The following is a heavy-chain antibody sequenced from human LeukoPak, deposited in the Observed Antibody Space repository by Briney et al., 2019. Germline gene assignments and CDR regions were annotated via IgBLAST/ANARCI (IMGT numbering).Heavy chain of an antibody. CDR1: VGTFSSYA. J-gene: IGHJ6*04. V-gene: IGHV1-69*13. Sequence: ASVKVSCKASVGTFSSYAISWVRQAPGQGLEWMGGIIPIFGTANYAQKFQGRVTITADESTSTAYMELSSLRSEDTAVYYCARSRHHCYGSGSLPYYGMDVWGKGTTVTVSS. D-gene: IGHD3-10*01. CDR3: ARSRHHCYGSGSLPYYGMDV. CDR2: IIPIFGTA.